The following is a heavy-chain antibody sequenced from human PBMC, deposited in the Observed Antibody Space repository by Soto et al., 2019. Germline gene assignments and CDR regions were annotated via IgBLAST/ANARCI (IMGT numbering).Heavy chain of an antibody. CDR1: GYTFLNYA. CDR2: TSASGGDT. V-gene: IGHV1-18*01. Sequence: VQLVQSGAEVKTPGASVKVSCRASGYTFLNYAISWVRQAPGQGLEWMGWTSASGGDTHYAQKFQGRVIMPTDTSTSTAYMELRSLKSDVTAVYYRARALYRAGWQLGMRNWLDPWGQGTLVTVSP. J-gene: IGHJ5*02. CDR3: ARALYRAGWQLGMRNWLDP. D-gene: IGHD6-19*01.